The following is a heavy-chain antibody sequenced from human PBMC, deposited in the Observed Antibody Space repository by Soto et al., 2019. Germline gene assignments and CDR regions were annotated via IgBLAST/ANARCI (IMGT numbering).Heavy chain of an antibody. CDR1: GGTFSSYA. CDR3: ARGAYDYVWGSYRYRTDY. D-gene: IGHD3-16*02. Sequence: QVPLVQSGAEVKKPGSSVKVSCKASGGTFSSYAISWVRQAPGQGLEWMGGIIPIFGTANYAQKFQGRVTITADESTSTAYMERSSLRSEDTAVYYCARGAYDYVWGSYRYRTDYWGQGTLVTVSS. V-gene: IGHV1-69*01. CDR2: IIPIFGTA. J-gene: IGHJ4*02.